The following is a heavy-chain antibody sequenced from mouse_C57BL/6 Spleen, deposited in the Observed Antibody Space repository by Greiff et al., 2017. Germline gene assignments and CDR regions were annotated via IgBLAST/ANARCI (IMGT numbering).Heavy chain of an antibody. Sequence: QVQLQPPGAELVKPGASVKMSCKASGYTFTSYWITWVKQRPGQGLEWIGDIYPGSGSTNYNEKFKSKATLTVDTSSSTAYMQLSSLTSEDSAVYYCARGEARVYDGYSWFAYWGQGTLVTVSA. CDR3: ARGEARVYDGYSWFAY. CDR2: IYPGSGST. D-gene: IGHD2-3*01. V-gene: IGHV1-55*01. J-gene: IGHJ3*01. CDR1: GYTFTSYW.